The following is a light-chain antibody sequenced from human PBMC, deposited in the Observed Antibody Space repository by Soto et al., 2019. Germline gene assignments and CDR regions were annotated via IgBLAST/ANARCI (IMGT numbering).Light chain of an antibody. CDR3: AAWDDSLNRPV. Sequence: QSVLTQAPSASGAPGQRVTMSCSGSSSNIGTNTVNWYQQLPGTPPKFLIYDNYRRPSGVPDRFSGSQSGTSASLAISGLQSEDGADYYCAAWDDSLNRPVFGGGTKVTVL. CDR2: DNY. V-gene: IGLV1-44*01. J-gene: IGLJ2*01. CDR1: SSNIGTNT.